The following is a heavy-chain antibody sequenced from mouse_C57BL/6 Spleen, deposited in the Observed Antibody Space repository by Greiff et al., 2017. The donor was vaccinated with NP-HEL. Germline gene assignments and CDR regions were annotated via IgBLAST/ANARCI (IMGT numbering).Heavy chain of an antibody. CDR1: GYTFTDYN. CDR3: ARTGWDYGSSSDY. CDR2: INPNNGGT. Sequence: VQLQQSGPELVKPGASVKMSCKASGYTFTDYNMHWVKQSHGKSLEWIGYINPNNGGTSYNQKFKGKATLTVNKSSSTAYMELRSLTSEDSAVYYCARTGWDYGSSSDYWGQGTTLTVSS. D-gene: IGHD1-1*01. V-gene: IGHV1-22*01. J-gene: IGHJ2*01.